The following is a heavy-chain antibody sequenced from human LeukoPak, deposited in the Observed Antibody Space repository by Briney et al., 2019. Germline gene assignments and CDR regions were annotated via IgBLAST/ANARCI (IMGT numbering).Heavy chain of an antibody. D-gene: IGHD5-18*01. CDR2: ISGSGGST. CDR3: ARGYSYGYNY. J-gene: IGHJ4*02. CDR1: GFTFSSYA. V-gene: IGHV3-23*01. Sequence: GGSLRLSCAASGFTFSSYAMSWVRQAAWKGLEWVSAISGSGGSTYYADSVKGRFTISRDNSKNTLYLQMNSLRAEDTAVYYCARGYSYGYNYWGQGTLVTVSS.